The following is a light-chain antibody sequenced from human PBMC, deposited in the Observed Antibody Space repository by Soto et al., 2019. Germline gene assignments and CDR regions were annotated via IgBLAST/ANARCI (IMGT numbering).Light chain of an antibody. CDR2: DDS. J-gene: IGLJ2*01. CDR3: QVWDNRSEHVV. CDR1: NIGSKS. Sequence: SYELTQPPSVSVAPGQTATITCGGDNIGSKSVHWYQQKPGQAPFLVVFDDSDRPSGIPERFSGSNSGNTATLTISRAEAGDEADYYCQVWDNRSEHVVFGGGTKVTVL. V-gene: IGLV3-21*02.